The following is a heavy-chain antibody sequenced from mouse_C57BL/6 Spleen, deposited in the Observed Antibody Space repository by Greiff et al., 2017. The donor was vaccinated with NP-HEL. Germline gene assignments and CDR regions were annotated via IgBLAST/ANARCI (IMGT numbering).Heavy chain of an antibody. CDR1: GYTFTSYW. V-gene: IGHV1-7*01. J-gene: IGHJ1*03. CDR2: INPSSGYT. Sequence: VQLQQSGAELAKPGASVKLSCKASGYTFTSYWMHWVKQRPGQGLEWIGDINPSSGYTKYNQKFKGKATLTADTSSSTAYMQLSSLTSEDSAVYYGATDLGSSYRDFDVWGTGTSVTVSS. D-gene: IGHD1-1*01. CDR3: ATDLGSSYRDFDV.